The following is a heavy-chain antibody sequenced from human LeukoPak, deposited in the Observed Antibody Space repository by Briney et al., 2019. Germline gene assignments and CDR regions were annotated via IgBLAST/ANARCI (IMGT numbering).Heavy chain of an antibody. V-gene: IGHV3-48*03. J-gene: IGHJ3*02. CDR1: GFTFSSYE. D-gene: IGHD4-17*01. CDR2: ISSSGSTI. CDR3: ARETATVMDAFDI. Sequence: PGGSLRLSCAASGFTFSSYEMNWVRQAPGKGLEWVSYISSSGSTIYYADSVKGRFTISRDNAKNSLYLQMNSLRAEDTAVYYCARETATVMDAFDIWGQGTMVTVSS.